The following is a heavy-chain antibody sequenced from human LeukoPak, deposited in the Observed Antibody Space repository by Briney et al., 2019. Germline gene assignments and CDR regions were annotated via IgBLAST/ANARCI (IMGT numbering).Heavy chain of an antibody. J-gene: IGHJ4*02. D-gene: IGHD1-26*01. CDR2: VDTAGGNT. CDR3: TRGIVGASDY. Sequence: GGSLRLSCAASGFTFTSHWMHWVRQTPGKGLVWVSTVDTAGGNTYYADSVKGRFTVSRGIAKNTVFLQVNSLRAEDTAIYYCTRGIVGASDYWGQGVPVTVSS. CDR1: GFTFTSHW. V-gene: IGHV3-74*01.